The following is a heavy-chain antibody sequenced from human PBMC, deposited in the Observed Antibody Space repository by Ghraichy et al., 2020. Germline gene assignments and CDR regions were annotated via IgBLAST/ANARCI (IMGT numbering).Heavy chain of an antibody. D-gene: IGHD3-9*01. CDR2: IHHSGST. J-gene: IGHJ3*01. CDR1: GGSINSRSYN. Sequence: SETLSLTCTVSGGSINSRSYNWGWIRQSPGKGLEWIGNIHHSGSTDYNTSLKSRVTISVDTSKNQFSLKLSSVTAADTAVYYCARHPRRPGSFDWPADAFHFWGRGTKVTVSS. CDR3: ARHPRRPGSFDWPADAFHF. V-gene: IGHV4-39*07.